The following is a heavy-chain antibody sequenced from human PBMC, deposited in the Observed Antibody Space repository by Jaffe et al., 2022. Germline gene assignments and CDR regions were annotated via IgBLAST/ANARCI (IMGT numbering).Heavy chain of an antibody. CDR2: ISGSGGST. V-gene: IGHV3-23*01. J-gene: IGHJ5*02. CDR1: GFTFSSYA. D-gene: IGHD6-19*01. CDR3: AKDFQAVAVRVNWFDP. Sequence: EVQLLESGGGLVQPGGSLRLSCAVSGFTFSSYAMSWVRQAPGKGLEWVSAISGSGGSTYYADSVKGRFTISRDNSKNTLYLEMNSLRAEDTAVYYCAKDFQAVAVRVNWFDPWGQGTLVTVSS.